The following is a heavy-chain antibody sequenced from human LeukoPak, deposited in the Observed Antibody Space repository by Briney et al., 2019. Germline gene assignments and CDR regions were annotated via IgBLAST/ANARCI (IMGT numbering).Heavy chain of an antibody. D-gene: IGHD6-6*01. Sequence: GESLKISCKGSGYSFTSYWIGWVRQMPGKGLERMGIIYPGDTDTRYSPSFQGQVTISADKSISTAYLQWSSLKASDTAMYYCARAASSSSSFYYYYMDVWGKGTTVTVSS. J-gene: IGHJ6*03. CDR3: ARAASSSSSFYYYYMDV. CDR2: IYPGDTDT. CDR1: GYSFTSYW. V-gene: IGHV5-51*01.